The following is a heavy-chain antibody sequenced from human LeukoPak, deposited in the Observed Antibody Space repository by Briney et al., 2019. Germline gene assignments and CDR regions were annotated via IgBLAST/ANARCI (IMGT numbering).Heavy chain of an antibody. J-gene: IGHJ4*02. CDR3: AREEVLRFLEWLPQPPRDFDY. CDR2: IYHSGRT. Sequence: SETLSLTCTVSGYSISNGYYWGWMRQPPGKGLEWIGSIYHSGRTHYNPSLKSRVTISVDTSKNQFSLKLSSVTAADTAVYYCAREEVLRFLEWLPQPPRDFDYWGQGTLVTVSS. D-gene: IGHD3-3*01. V-gene: IGHV4-38-2*02. CDR1: GYSISNGYY.